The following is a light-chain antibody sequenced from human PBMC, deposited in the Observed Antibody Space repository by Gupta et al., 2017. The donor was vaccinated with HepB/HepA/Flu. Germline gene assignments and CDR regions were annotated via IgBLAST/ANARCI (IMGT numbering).Light chain of an antibody. Sequence: EIVLTQSPGTLSSSPGERATLSCRASQSISSNYLAWYQQKPGQAPRLLIYGVSRRATGIPDRFSGSGSGTDFTLTITRLEPEDFAVYYCQQYDKSPPITFGQGTRLEIK. V-gene: IGKV3-20*01. CDR1: QSISSNY. CDR3: QQYDKSPPIT. CDR2: GVS. J-gene: IGKJ5*01.